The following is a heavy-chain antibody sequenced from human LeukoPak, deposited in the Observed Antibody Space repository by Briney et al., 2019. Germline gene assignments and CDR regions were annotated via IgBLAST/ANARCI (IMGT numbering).Heavy chain of an antibody. CDR1: GYTFTSYG. J-gene: IGHJ5*02. Sequence: ASVKVSCKASGYTFTSYGISWVRQAPGQGLEWMGWISAYNGNTNYAQKLQGRVTMTTDTSTSTAYMELRSLRSDDTAVYYCARDSPFSTGSGSYYPVDPWGQGTLVTVSS. V-gene: IGHV1-18*01. CDR3: ARDSPFSTGSGSYYPVDP. D-gene: IGHD3-10*01. CDR2: ISAYNGNT.